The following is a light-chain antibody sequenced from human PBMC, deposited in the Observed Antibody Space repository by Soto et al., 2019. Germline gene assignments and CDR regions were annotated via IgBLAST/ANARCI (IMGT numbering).Light chain of an antibody. CDR1: QSVSAN. CDR2: AAS. V-gene: IGKV3-15*01. CDR3: QQYNVWPPLT. Sequence: EIVMTQSPATLSVSPGEGATLSCRASQSVSANLAWYQQRPGQAPRLLIYAASTRATGIPARFSGSGSGTQITLTISGLQSEDFAVYYCQQYNVWPPLTFGGGTKVEI. J-gene: IGKJ4*01.